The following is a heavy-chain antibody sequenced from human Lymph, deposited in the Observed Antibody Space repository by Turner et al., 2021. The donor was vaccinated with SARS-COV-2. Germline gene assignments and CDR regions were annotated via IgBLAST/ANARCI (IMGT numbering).Heavy chain of an antibody. CDR1: GFTFSSYA. Sequence: EVQLLESGGGLVQPGGSLRLSCAASGFTFSSYAMTWVLQAPGKGLEWFATSSGSGGSTDYADSVKGRFTISRDNSKNTLYLQMNSLRAEDTAVYYCAKDRFTLSSGWEDYWGQGTLVTVSS. CDR3: AKDRFTLSSGWEDY. J-gene: IGHJ4*02. CDR2: SSGSGGST. D-gene: IGHD6-19*01. V-gene: IGHV3-23*01.